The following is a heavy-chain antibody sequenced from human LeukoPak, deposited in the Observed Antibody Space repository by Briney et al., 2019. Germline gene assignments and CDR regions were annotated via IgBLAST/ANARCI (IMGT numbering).Heavy chain of an antibody. CDR1: GGSISINRYY. Sequence: SETLSLTCTVSGGSISINRYYWGWIRQPPGKGLEWIGSIHYSGSTYYNPSLKSRVTVSVDTSENQFSLKLSSVAAADTAVYFCVRTRLSDHIVPADERTDDACDMWGQGTMVTVSS. V-gene: IGHV4-39*07. J-gene: IGHJ3*02. D-gene: IGHD2-2*01. CDR2: IHYSGST. CDR3: VRTRLSDHIVPADERTDDACDM.